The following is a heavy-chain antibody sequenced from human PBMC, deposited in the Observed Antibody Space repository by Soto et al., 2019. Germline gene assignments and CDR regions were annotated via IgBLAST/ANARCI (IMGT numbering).Heavy chain of an antibody. CDR2: VNSDGSST. D-gene: IGHD5-12*01. J-gene: IGHJ3*02. CDR1: GFTFSSYW. CDR3: ARDPYSGYDWGHVAFDI. V-gene: IGHV3-74*01. Sequence: EVQLVESGGGLVQPGGPLRLSCAASGFTFSSYWMHWIRQAPGKGLGWVSRVNSDGSSTGYADSVKGGFTISRDNAKNTLYLQMNSLRAEDTAVYYCARDPYSGYDWGHVAFDIWGQGTMVTVSS.